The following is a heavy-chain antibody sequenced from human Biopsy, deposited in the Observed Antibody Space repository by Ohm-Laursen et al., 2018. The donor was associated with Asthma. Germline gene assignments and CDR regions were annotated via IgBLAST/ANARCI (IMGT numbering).Heavy chain of an antibody. CDR1: GFTLRSYA. CDR3: ARDVMEWYLPAFDF. V-gene: IGHV3-30-3*01. D-gene: IGHD3-3*01. CDR2: GGSYYDGGLK. Sequence: TLSLTCAASGFTLRSYAMHWVRQAPGKGLEWVAVGGSYYDGGLKYYADSVNGRFTVSRDDSKNTLYLQMSSLRPDDTAVYYCARDVMEWYLPAFDFWGQGTLVTVSS. J-gene: IGHJ4*02.